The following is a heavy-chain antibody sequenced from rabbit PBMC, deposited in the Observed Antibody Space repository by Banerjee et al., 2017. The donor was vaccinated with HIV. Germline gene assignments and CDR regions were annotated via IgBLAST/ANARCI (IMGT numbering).Heavy chain of an antibody. CDR3: ARGGYTVGYAGAGALNL. D-gene: IGHD4-2*01. Sequence: QLKETGGGLVQPGGSLTLSCKASGSDLTTYYMNWVRQAPGKGLEWIGSIYGDKGRTYYASWVNGRFTISSDNAQNTVDLQMNSLTAVDRATYFCARGGYTVGYAGAGALNLWGPGTLVTVS. J-gene: IGHJ4*01. V-gene: IGHV1S7*01. CDR1: GSDLTTYY. CDR2: IYGDKGRT.